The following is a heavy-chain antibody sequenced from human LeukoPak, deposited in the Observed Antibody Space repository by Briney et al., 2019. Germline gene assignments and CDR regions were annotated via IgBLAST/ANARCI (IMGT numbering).Heavy chain of an antibody. CDR3: AKDGLGIIAFPFDY. V-gene: IGHV3-23*01. Sequence: PGGSLRLSCAASGFTFSTYAMSWVRQAPGKGLEWVSAISGSGDSTYYTDSVKGRFTISRDNSKNTLYLQMNSLRAEDTAVYYCAKDGLGIIAFPFDYWGQGTLVTVSS. J-gene: IGHJ4*02. CDR1: GFTFSTYA. CDR2: ISGSGDST. D-gene: IGHD3-10*01.